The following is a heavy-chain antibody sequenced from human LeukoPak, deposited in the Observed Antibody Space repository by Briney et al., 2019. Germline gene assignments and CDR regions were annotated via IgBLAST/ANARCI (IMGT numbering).Heavy chain of an antibody. CDR3: ARLGRSSGDAYNYGFDY. D-gene: IGHD5-24*01. J-gene: IGHJ4*02. CDR1: GSRFTSYW. CDR2: ISLGDSDT. V-gene: IGHV5-51*01. Sequence: GASLQISCKGSGSRFTSYWIGWVRQMPEKGLEWMGIISLGDSDTRYSTSFRGQVTISADKSISTAYLQWSSLNASDTAMYYCARLGRSSGDAYNYGFDYWGQGTLVTVSS.